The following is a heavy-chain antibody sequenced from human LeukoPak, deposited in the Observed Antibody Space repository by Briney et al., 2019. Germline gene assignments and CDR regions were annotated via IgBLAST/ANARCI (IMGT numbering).Heavy chain of an antibody. CDR2: ISYDGSNK. D-gene: IGHD6-13*01. CDR3: ARDGTGYSSSWYQAPFDY. J-gene: IGHJ4*02. CDR1: GFTFSSYA. Sequence: GRSLRLSCAASGFTFSSYAMHWVRQAPGKGLEWVAVISYDGSNKYYADSVKGRFTISRDNSKNTLYLQMNSLRAEDTAVYYCARDGTGYSSSWYQAPFDYWGQGTLVTVSS. V-gene: IGHV3-30-3*01.